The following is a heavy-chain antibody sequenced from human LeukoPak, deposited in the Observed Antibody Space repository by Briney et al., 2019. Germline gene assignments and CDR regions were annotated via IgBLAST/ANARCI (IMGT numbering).Heavy chain of an antibody. Sequence: GASVKVSCKSSGYTFTDYYVHWVRQAPGQGLEWMGWINPNSGGTNYAQKFQGRVTMTRDTSISTAYMELSRLRSDDTAVYYCARDPDDCSGGSCYSFDYWGQGTLVTVSS. J-gene: IGHJ4*02. CDR2: INPNSGGT. V-gene: IGHV1-2*02. CDR1: GYTFTDYY. D-gene: IGHD2-15*01. CDR3: ARDPDDCSGGSCYSFDY.